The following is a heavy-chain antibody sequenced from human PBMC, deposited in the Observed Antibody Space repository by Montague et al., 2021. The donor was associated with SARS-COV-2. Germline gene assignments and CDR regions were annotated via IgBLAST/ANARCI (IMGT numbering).Heavy chain of an antibody. D-gene: IGHD2-15*01. J-gene: IGHJ5*02. V-gene: IGHV4-34*01. CDR3: AMGFHCNGVNCYDGVLGS. CDR1: GGSFSFYY. CDR2: INQAGRT. Sequence: SETLSLTCALTGGSFSFYYWTWIRKSPGKGLERIGGINQAGRTTYNPYLSSRLTMSIDTSRKQYALTLRPVTAAATAVYYCAMGFHCNGVNCYDGVLGSWGQGTLVTVSS.